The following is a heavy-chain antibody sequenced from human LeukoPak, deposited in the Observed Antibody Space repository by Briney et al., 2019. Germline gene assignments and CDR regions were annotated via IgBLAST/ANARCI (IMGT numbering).Heavy chain of an antibody. J-gene: IGHJ5*02. V-gene: IGHV3-21*01. CDR1: GFTFSSYS. D-gene: IGHD3-22*01. CDR2: ISSSSSYI. CDR3: ARDPLITYYYDSSGNHADWFDP. Sequence: GGSLRLSCAASGFTFSSYSMNWVRQAPGKELEWVSSISSSSSYIYYADSVKGRFTISRDNAKNSLYPQMNSLRAEDTAVYYCARDPLITYYYDSSGNHADWFDPWGQGTLVTVSS.